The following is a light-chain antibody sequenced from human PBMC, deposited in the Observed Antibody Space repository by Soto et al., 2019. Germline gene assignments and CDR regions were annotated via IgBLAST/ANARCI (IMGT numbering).Light chain of an antibody. J-gene: IGKJ1*01. CDR2: GAS. V-gene: IGKV3-20*01. CDR1: QSVTNNY. CDR3: QQYGSSPRT. Sequence: EIVLTQSPGTLSLSPRERATLSCRASQSVTNNYLAWYQQKPGQAPRLLIYGASNRAAGIPARFSGSGSGADFTLTISRLEPEDFAVYYCQQYGSSPRTFGQGTKVDIK.